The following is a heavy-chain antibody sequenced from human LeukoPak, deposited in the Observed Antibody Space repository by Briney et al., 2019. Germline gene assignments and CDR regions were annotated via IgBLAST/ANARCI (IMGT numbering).Heavy chain of an antibody. V-gene: IGHV3-30*02. CDR1: GFTFSNYW. Sequence: PGGSLRLSCAASGFTFSNYWMHWVRQAPGKGLVWVAFIRYDGSKKYYADSVKGRFTLSRDNLKNTLYLQMNNLRAEDTAVYYCAKDRSGSYSFDYWGQGTLVTVSS. CDR3: AKDRSGSYSFDY. CDR2: IRYDGSKK. D-gene: IGHD1-26*01. J-gene: IGHJ4*02.